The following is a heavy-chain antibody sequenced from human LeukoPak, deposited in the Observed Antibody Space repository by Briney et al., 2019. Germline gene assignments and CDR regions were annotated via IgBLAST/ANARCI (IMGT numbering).Heavy chain of an antibody. CDR3: ARDEGSGYGRVDY. V-gene: IGHV1-18*01. J-gene: IGHJ4*02. CDR1: RYTFSNYG. Sequence: GASVKVSCKASRYTFSNYGISWVRQAPGQGLEWMGWISAYNAYTNNAQKSQRRVTMTTDTSTSTAYMELRSLRSDDTAVYYCARDEGSGYGRVDYWGQGTLVTVSS. CDR2: ISAYNAYT. D-gene: IGHD5-12*01.